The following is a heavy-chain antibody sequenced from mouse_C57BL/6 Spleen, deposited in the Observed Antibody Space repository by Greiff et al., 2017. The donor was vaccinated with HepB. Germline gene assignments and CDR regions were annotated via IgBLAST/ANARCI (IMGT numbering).Heavy chain of an antibody. J-gene: IGHJ2*01. Sequence: QVQLQQPGAELVKPGASVKLSCKASGYTFTSYWMHWVKQRPGQGLEWIGMIHPNSGSTNYNEKFKSKATLTVDKSSSTAYMQLSSLTSEDSAVYYCARAYDYGEERDFDYWGQGTTLTVSS. D-gene: IGHD2-4*01. V-gene: IGHV1-64*01. CDR1: GYTFTSYW. CDR2: IHPNSGST. CDR3: ARAYDYGEERDFDY.